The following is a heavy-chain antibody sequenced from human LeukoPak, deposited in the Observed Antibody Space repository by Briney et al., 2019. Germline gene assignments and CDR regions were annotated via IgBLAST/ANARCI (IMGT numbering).Heavy chain of an antibody. J-gene: IGHJ5*02. CDR3: AREYYDILTCPNWFDL. V-gene: IGHV1-2*02. CDR2: INPNSGGT. CDR1: GYTFTDYY. Sequence: ASVTVSYKASGYTFTDYYMHWVRQAPGQGLEGMGWINPNSGGTNSAQKFQGRVTMTRDTSISTASMELSRLRSDDTAVYYCAREYYDILTCPNWFDLWGQGTLVTVSS. D-gene: IGHD3-9*01.